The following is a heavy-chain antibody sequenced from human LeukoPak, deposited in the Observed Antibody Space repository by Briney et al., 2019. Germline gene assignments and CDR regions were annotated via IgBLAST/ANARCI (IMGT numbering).Heavy chain of an antibody. CDR3: AKPLGYYYDSSGYPY. V-gene: IGHV3-23*01. CDR2: ISGSGGST. J-gene: IGHJ4*02. D-gene: IGHD3-22*01. CDR1: GFTFSSYA. Sequence: GGSLRLSCAASGFTFSSYAMSWVRQAPGKGLGRVSAISGSGGSTYYADSVKGRFTISRDNSKNTLYLQMNSLRAEDTAVYYCAKPLGYYYDSSGYPYWGQGTLVTVSS.